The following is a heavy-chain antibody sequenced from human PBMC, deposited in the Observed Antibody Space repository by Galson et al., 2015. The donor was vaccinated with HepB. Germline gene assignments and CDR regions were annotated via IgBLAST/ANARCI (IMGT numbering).Heavy chain of an antibody. V-gene: IGHV1-69*04. CDR2: IIPIFNIR. CDR3: ARYSRKDRYCTKIGCYVFYGMDV. CDR1: GGTFSTYA. D-gene: IGHD2-8*01. J-gene: IGHJ6*02. Sequence: VKVSCKASGGTFSTYAFSWVRQAPGQGLEWMGRIIPIFNIRDYAQKFEGRVTITADKSTATVYMELSSLRSDDTAAYFCARYSRKDRYCTKIGCYVFYGMDVWGQGTTVIVSS.